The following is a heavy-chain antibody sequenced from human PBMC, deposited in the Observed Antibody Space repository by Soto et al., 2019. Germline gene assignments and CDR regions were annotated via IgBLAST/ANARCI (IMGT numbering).Heavy chain of an antibody. V-gene: IGHV3-23*01. Sequence: EVQLLESGGGLVQPGGSLTLSCAGSGFSFSIYAMSWVRQSPGKGLEWISGISGGGSITYYTDAVRGRFTISRDNSKNTLYLQMNSLRAEDAAIYYCANDLRGRGDFWGQGTLVTVSS. CDR3: ANDLRGRGDF. CDR1: GFSFSIYA. CDR2: ISGGGSIT. J-gene: IGHJ4*02. D-gene: IGHD3-10*01.